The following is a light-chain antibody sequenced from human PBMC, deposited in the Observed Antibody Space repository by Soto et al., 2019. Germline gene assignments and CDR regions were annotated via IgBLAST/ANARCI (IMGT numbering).Light chain of an antibody. J-gene: IGKJ3*01. CDR2: AAS. V-gene: IGKV1-39*01. CDR1: QSISSY. Sequence: DIQMTQSPSSLSASVGDRVTITCRASQSISSYLNWYQQKPGKAPKLLIYAASSLQSGVPSRFSGSGSGTDFTLTISSLQPEDSENYYCQQSYSTPMFTFGPGTKVDIK. CDR3: QQSYSTPMFT.